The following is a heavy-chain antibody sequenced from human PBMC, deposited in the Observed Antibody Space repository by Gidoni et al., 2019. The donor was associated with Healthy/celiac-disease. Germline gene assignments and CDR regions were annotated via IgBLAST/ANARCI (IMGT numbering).Heavy chain of an antibody. D-gene: IGHD3-22*01. CDR3: AKGRTSSGYTWAIDY. Sequence: EVQLLESGGGLVQPGGSLRLSCAASGFTFISYAMSWVRQAPGKGLEWVSAISGSGGSTYYADSVKGRFTISRDNSKNTLYLQMNSLRAEDTAVYYCAKGRTSSGYTWAIDYWGQGTLVTVSS. J-gene: IGHJ4*02. CDR1: GFTFISYA. V-gene: IGHV3-23*01. CDR2: ISGSGGST.